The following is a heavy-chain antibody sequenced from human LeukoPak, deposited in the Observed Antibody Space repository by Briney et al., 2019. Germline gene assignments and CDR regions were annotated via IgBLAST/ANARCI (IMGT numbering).Heavy chain of an antibody. CDR1: GYTFTSYI. V-gene: IGHV1-3*01. Sequence: ASVKVSCKASGYTFTSYIMHWVRQAPGQRLEWMGWINAGNGNTKYSQNFQGRVTITRDTSASTAYMELSSLRAEDTAVYYCARVPECGSGCSRFDPWGQGTLVTVSS. CDR2: INAGNGNT. D-gene: IGHD6-19*01. CDR3: ARVPECGSGCSRFDP. J-gene: IGHJ5*02.